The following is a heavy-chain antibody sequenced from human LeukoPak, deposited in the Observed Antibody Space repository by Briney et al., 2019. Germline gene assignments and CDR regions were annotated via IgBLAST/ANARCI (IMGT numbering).Heavy chain of an antibody. V-gene: IGHV4-34*01. CDR2: INHSGST. Sequence: SEALSLTCAVCGGSFSGYYLSWLRQPPGKGLDWIGEINHSGSTNYNPSLKRRVTISVDTSKNQFSLKLSSVTAADPAVYYCARHGPSGTTYYYYYGMDVWGQGTTVTVSS. D-gene: IGHD3-10*01. J-gene: IGHJ6*02. CDR1: GGSFSGYY. CDR3: ARHGPSGTTYYYYYGMDV.